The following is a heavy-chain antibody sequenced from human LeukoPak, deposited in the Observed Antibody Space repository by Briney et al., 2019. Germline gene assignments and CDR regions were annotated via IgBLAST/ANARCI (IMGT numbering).Heavy chain of an antibody. CDR1: GFTFSSYG. CDR2: IWDDGSNK. V-gene: IGHV3-33*01. CDR3: AVPITIFGVPYH. D-gene: IGHD3-3*01. J-gene: IGHJ5*02. Sequence: GRSLRLSCAASGFTFSSYGVHWVRQAPGKGLEWVAVIWDDGSNKYYADSVKGRFTISRDNSKNTLYLQMNSLRAEDTAVYYCAVPITIFGVPYHWGQGTLVTVSS.